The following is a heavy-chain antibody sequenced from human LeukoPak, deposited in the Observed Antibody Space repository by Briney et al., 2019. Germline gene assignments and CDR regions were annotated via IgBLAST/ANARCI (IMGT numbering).Heavy chain of an antibody. CDR2: IIPIFGTA. CDR3: ARDPPGGPDNWFDP. Sequence: SVKVSCKASGGTFVSYAISWVRQAPGQGLEWMGGIIPIFGTANYAQKFPGRVTITADESTSTAYMELSSLRSEDTAVYYCARDPPGGPDNWFDPWGQGTLVTVSS. V-gene: IGHV1-69*13. D-gene: IGHD3-10*01. J-gene: IGHJ5*02. CDR1: GGTFVSYA.